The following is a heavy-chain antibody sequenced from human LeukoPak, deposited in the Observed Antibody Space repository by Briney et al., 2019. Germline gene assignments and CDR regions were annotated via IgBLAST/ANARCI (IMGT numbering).Heavy chain of an antibody. CDR1: GYTFTTLD. J-gene: IGHJ4*02. D-gene: IGHD2-15*01. CDR3: ARVDGSPDY. CDR2: INPNSGNT. V-gene: IGHV1-8*03. Sequence: ASVKVSCKASGYTFTTLDINWVRQATGQGLEWMGWINPNSGNTGNAQKFPGRVTITRDTSISTAYMELSSLRSDDTAVYYCARVDGSPDYWGQGTLVTVSS.